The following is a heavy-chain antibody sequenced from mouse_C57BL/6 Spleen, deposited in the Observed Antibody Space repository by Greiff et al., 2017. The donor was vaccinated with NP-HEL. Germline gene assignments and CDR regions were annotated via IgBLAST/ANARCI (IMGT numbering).Heavy chain of an antibody. D-gene: IGHD2-5*01. V-gene: IGHV1-69*01. CDR2: IDPSDSYT. CDR1: GYTFTSYW. CDR3: ARKDYSNYYDD. J-gene: IGHJ2*01. Sequence: QVQLQQPGAELVMPGASVKLSCKASGYTFTSYWMHWVKQRPGQGLEWIGEIDPSDSYTNYNQKFKGKSTLTVDKSSSTAYMRLSRMTSEDSAVYYCARKDYSNYYDDWGKGTTLTVSS.